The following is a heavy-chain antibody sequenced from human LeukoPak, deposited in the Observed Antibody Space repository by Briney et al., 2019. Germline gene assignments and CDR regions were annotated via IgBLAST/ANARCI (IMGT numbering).Heavy chain of an antibody. V-gene: IGHV3-11*04. D-gene: IGHD6-19*01. CDR3: AREIIEVPGSFDY. CDR2: INSGSGYTK. CDR1: GFTFSDYF. Sequence: GGSLRLSCAASGFTFSDYFISWIRQTTGKGLEWISYINSGSGYTKYYADSVKGRFTISRDNARNSVYLQMNSLRAEDTAVYYCAREIIEVPGSFDYWGQGILVTVSS. J-gene: IGHJ4*02.